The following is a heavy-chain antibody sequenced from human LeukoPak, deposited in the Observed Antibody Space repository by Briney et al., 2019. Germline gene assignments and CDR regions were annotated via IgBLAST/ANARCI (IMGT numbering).Heavy chain of an antibody. J-gene: IGHJ4*02. CDR2: ISSSGSTI. V-gene: IGHV3-48*03. Sequence: GGSLRLSGAASGFTFSSYDMDWVRQAPGKGLEGVSYISSSGSTIYYADSVKGRFTISRDNAKNSLYLQMSSLRAEDTALYYCAREASVAVRRFDYWGQGSLVTVSS. CDR3: AREASVAVRRFDY. CDR1: GFTFSSYD. D-gene: IGHD6-19*01.